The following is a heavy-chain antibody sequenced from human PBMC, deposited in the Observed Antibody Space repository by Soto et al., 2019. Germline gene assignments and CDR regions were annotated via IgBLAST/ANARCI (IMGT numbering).Heavy chain of an antibody. CDR1: GGSISGSYYY. Sequence: SETLSLTCAVSGGSISGSYYYWGWLRQSPGKGPEWIGCVFYTGFTSYNPSLESRVPVSVDTSKTQFTLKVSGVSAADTAVDYCATSQKGYNWNYFDHWGQGALVTVSS. V-gene: IGHV4-39*01. J-gene: IGHJ4*02. CDR3: ATSQKGYNWNYFDH. D-gene: IGHD1-20*01. CDR2: VFYTGFT.